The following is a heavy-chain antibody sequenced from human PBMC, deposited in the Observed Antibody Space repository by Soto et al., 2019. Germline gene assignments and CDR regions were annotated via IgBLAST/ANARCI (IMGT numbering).Heavy chain of an antibody. V-gene: IGHV4-39*07. CDR2: IYHSGST. CDR1: GGSISDSNDH. J-gene: IGHJ4*02. D-gene: IGHD3-22*01. Sequence: SETLSLTCTVSGGSISDSNDHWGWIRQSPGQGLEWIGYIYHSGSTYYNPSLKSRVTISVDRSKNQFSLKLSSVTAADTAVYYCAGSGYYPNYFDYWGQGTLVTVSS. CDR3: AGSGYYPNYFDY.